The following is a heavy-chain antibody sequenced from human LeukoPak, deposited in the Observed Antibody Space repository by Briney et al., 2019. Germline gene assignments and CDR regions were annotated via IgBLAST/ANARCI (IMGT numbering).Heavy chain of an antibody. V-gene: IGHV1-18*01. Sequence: ASVKVSCKASGYTFTSYGISWVRQAPGQGLEWMGGISAYNGNTNYAQKLEGRVTMTTDTSTSTAYMELRSLRSDDTAVYYCARDGGRFGESDYYYYGMDVWGQGTTVTVSS. CDR1: GYTFTSYG. D-gene: IGHD3-10*01. CDR3: ARDGGRFGESDYYYYGMDV. J-gene: IGHJ6*02. CDR2: ISAYNGNT.